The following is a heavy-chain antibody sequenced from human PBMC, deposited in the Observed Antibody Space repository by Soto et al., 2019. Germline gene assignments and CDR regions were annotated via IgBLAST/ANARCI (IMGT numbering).Heavy chain of an antibody. V-gene: IGHV1-18*01. J-gene: IGHJ6*02. CDR3: AREEWRSTSCNIKGYYYDAMDV. Sequence: QVQLVQSGAEVKKPGASVKVSCKASGYTFTSYGISWVRQAPGQGLEWMGWISAYNGNTNYAQKLQGRVTMTTDTSTYTAEMEQRSMRSDDTAVYYCAREEWRSTSCNIKGYYYDAMDVSGQGTPVTVSS. CDR1: GYTFTSYG. D-gene: IGHD2-2*02. CDR2: ISAYNGNT.